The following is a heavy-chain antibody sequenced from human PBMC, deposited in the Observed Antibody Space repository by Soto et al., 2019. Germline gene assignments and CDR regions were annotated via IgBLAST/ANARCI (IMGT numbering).Heavy chain of an antibody. Sequence: EVQLVESGGGLVQPGGSLRLSCAASGFSFSTYGMHWVRQSTGKGLEWVSAIGAAGDTFYPDSVKGRFTISRENAKNSLYLQMNSLRAGDTAVYYCARRVPSRYDFWSGYPSFGMDAWGQGTTVTVSS. J-gene: IGHJ6*02. D-gene: IGHD3-3*01. CDR3: ARRVPSRYDFWSGYPSFGMDA. V-gene: IGHV3-13*01. CDR2: IGAAGDT. CDR1: GFSFSTYG.